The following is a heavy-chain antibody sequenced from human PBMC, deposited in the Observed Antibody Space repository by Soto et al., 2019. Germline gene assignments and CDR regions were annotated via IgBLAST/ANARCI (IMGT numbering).Heavy chain of an antibody. CDR3: ARESYDILTGYWTNFDY. J-gene: IGHJ4*02. CDR2: IYYSGST. Sequence: SETLSLTCTVSGGSISSGDYYWSWIRQPPGKGLEWIGYIYYSGSTYYNPSLKSRVTISVDTSKNQFSLKLSSVTAADTAVYYCARESYDILTGYWTNFDYWGQGTLVTVSS. D-gene: IGHD3-9*01. V-gene: IGHV4-30-4*02. CDR1: GGSISSGDYY.